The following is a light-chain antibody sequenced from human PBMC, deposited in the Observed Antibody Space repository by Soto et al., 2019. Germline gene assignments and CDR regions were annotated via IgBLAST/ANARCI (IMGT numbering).Light chain of an antibody. V-gene: IGKV3-11*01. CDR2: DAS. J-gene: IGKJ2*01. Sequence: EIVLTQSPVTLSLSPGERATLSCRASQSVSSYLAWYQQKPGQAPRLLIYDASNRATDIPARFSGSGSGTDFTLTISSLESEDFAVYYCQQRGNWPRTFGQGTKLEIK. CDR1: QSVSSY. CDR3: QQRGNWPRT.